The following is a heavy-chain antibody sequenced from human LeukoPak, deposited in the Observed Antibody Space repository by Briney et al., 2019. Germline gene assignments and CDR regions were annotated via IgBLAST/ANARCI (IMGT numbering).Heavy chain of an antibody. J-gene: IGHJ6*02. CDR1: GFTFDDYA. V-gene: IGHV3-9*01. D-gene: IGHD5-24*01. CDR3: AKDLVKQRWLQFIHYYYGMDV. Sequence: PGRSLRLSCAASGFTFDDYAMHWVRQAPGKGLEWVSDISWNSGSIGYADSVKGRFTISRDNAKNSLYLQMNSLRAEDTALYYCAKDLVKQRWLQFIHYYYGMDVWGQGTTVTVSS. CDR2: ISWNSGSI.